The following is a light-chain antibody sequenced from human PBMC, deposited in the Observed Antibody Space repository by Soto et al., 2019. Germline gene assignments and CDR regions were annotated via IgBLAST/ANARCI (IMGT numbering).Light chain of an antibody. J-gene: IGKJ5*01. CDR2: DAS. CDR3: QQRSNWTPVIT. Sequence: EIVLTQSPATLSLSPGERATLSCRASQSFSSYLAWYQQQPGQAPTLLIYDASKRAAGIPPKFSGRGSGTDFTLTISSLEPEDFAVYYYQQRSNWTPVITFGQGTRLEIK. CDR1: QSFSSY. V-gene: IGKV3-11*01.